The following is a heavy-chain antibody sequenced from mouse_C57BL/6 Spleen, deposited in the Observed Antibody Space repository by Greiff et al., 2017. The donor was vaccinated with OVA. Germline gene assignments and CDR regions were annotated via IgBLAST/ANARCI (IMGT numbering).Heavy chain of an antibody. CDR2: ISSGGSYT. D-gene: IGHD1-1*01. Sequence: DVMLVESGGDLVKPGGSLKLSCAASGFTFSSYGMSWVRQTPDKRLEWVATISSGGSYTYYPDSVKGRFTISRDNAKNTLYLQMSSLKSEDTAMYYCARLDYYGSSEYFDYWSQGTTLTVSS. CDR3: ARLDYYGSSEYFDY. V-gene: IGHV5-6*02. CDR1: GFTFSSYG. J-gene: IGHJ2*01.